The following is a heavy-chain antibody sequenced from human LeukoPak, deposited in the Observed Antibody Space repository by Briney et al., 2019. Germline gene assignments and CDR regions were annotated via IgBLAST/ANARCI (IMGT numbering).Heavy chain of an antibody. V-gene: IGHV4-39*07. CDR1: GGSISSSSYY. D-gene: IGHD3-3*01. Sequence: SETLSLTCTVSGGSISSSSYYWGWIRQPPGKGLEWIGSIYYSGSTYYSPSLKSRVTISVDTSKNQFSLKLSSVTAADTAVYYCARVIDFWSGYPYYYYYYMDVWGKGTTVTVSS. CDR2: IYYSGST. J-gene: IGHJ6*03. CDR3: ARVIDFWSGYPYYYYYYMDV.